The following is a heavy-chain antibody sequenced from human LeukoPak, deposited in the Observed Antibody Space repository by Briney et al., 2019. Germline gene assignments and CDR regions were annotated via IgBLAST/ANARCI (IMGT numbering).Heavy chain of an antibody. D-gene: IGHD7-27*01. J-gene: IGHJ4*02. V-gene: IGHV1-2*02. CDR3: ASLGSLTQRRELTGDGVDY. CDR1: GYTFTSYG. CDR2: INPNSGGT. Sequence: EASVKVSCKASGYTFTSYGVSWVRQAPGQGLEWMGWINPNSGGTNYAQKFQGRVTMTRDTSISTAYMELSRLRSDDTAVYYCASLGSLTQRRELTGDGVDYWGQGTLVTVSS.